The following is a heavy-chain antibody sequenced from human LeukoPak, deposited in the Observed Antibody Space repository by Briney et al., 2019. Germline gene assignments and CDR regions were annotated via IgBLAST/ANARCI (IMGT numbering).Heavy chain of an antibody. D-gene: IGHD6-13*01. J-gene: IGHJ4*02. V-gene: IGHV4-39*01. CDR3: ASRIAAAATPFDY. Sequence: KASETLSLTCTVSGGSISSSSYYWGWIRQPPGKGLEWIGSIYYSGSTYYDPSLKSRVTISVDTSKNQFSLKLSSVTAADTAVYYCASRIAAAATPFDYWGQGTLVTVSS. CDR1: GGSISSSSYY. CDR2: IYYSGST.